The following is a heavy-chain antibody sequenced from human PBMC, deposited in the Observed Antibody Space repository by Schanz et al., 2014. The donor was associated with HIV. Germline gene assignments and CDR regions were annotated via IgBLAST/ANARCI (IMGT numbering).Heavy chain of an antibody. CDR1: GGTFSSFA. V-gene: IGHV1-69*06. J-gene: IGHJ6*02. CDR3: ARDVQPLYGMDV. D-gene: IGHD5-18*01. CDR2: IIPILGGA. Sequence: QVQLVQSGAEVKKPGSSVKVSCKASGGTFSSFAISWVRQAPGQGPEWMGDIIPILGGANYAQKFQGRVTITVDKSTSTVYMELIGLRSEDTAIYYCARDVQPLYGMDVWGQGTTVTVSS.